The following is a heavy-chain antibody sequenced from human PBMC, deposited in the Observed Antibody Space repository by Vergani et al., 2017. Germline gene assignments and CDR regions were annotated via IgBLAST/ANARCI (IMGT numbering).Heavy chain of an antibody. D-gene: IGHD3-10*01. J-gene: IGHJ4*02. V-gene: IGHV4-30-2*01. CDR2: IYHSGST. CDR3: ARGAMVRGVIVSIDY. CDR1: GGSISSGGYY. Sequence: LQLQESGSGLVKPSQTLSLTCAVSGGSISSGGYYWSWIRQPPGKGLEWIGYIYHSGSTYYNPSLKSRVTISVDRSKNQFSLKLSSVTAADTAVYYCARGAMVRGVIVSIDYWGQGTLVTVSS.